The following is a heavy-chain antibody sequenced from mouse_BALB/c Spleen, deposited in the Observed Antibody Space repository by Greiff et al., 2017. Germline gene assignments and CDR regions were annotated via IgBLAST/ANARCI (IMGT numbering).Heavy chain of an antibody. CDR3: ARKKYGNYLYYAMDY. CDR1: GYSITSDYA. V-gene: IGHV3-2*02. CDR2: ISYSGST. Sequence: EVKLQESGPGLVKPSQSLSLTCTVTGYSITSDYAWNWIRQFPGNKLEWMGYISYSGSTSYNPSLKSRISITRDTSKNQFFLQLNSVTTEDTATYYCARKKYGNYLYYAMDYWGQGTSVTVSS. J-gene: IGHJ4*01. D-gene: IGHD2-10*02.